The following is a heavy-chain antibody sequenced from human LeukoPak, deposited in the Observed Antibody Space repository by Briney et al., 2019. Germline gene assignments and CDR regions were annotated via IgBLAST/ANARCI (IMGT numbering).Heavy chain of an antibody. CDR3: ARDHDFWSGYYTLDY. J-gene: IGHJ4*02. CDR1: GFTVSSNY. CDR2: IYSGGST. D-gene: IGHD3-3*01. V-gene: IGHV3-66*01. Sequence: GGSLRLSCAASGFTVSSNYMNWVRQAPGKGLEWVSVIYSGGSTYYADSVKGRFTISRDNAKNSLYLQMNSLRAEDTAVYYCARDHDFWSGYYTLDYWGQGTLVTVSS.